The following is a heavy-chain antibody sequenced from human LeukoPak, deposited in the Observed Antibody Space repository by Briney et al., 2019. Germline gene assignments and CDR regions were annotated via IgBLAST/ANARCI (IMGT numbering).Heavy chain of an antibody. D-gene: IGHD6-13*01. J-gene: IGHJ4*02. Sequence: GGSLRLSCAASGFTFSSYGMHWVRQAPGKGLEWVAFIRYDGSNKYYADSVKGRFTISRDNSKNTLYLQMNSLRAEDTAVYYCAKDHSSSWYFDYWGQGTLVTASS. V-gene: IGHV3-30*02. CDR3: AKDHSSSWYFDY. CDR2: IRYDGSNK. CDR1: GFTFSSYG.